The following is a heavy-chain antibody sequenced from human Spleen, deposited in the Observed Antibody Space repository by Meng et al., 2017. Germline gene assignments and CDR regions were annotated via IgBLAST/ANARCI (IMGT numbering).Heavy chain of an antibody. CDR2: INHSGST. Sequence: QGRLRQSGEGRLKTSEPLSLTCVVSGGSFSDYYWSWIRHPPGKGLEWIGEINHSGSTNYNPSLESRATISVDTSQNNLSLKLSSVTAADSAVYYCARGPTTMAHDFDYWGQGTLVTVSS. D-gene: IGHD4-11*01. CDR3: ARGPTTMAHDFDY. V-gene: IGHV4-34*01. CDR1: GGSFSDYY. J-gene: IGHJ4*02.